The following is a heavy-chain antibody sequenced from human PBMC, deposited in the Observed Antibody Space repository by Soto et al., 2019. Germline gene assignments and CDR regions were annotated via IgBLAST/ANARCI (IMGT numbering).Heavy chain of an antibody. Sequence: SETLSLTCTVSGGSISSGGYYWSWIRQHPGKGLEWIGYIYYSGSTYYNPSLKSRVTISVDTSKGQFSLKLSSVTAADTAVYYCARDPIITMMPFDIWGQGTMVTVSS. V-gene: IGHV4-31*03. CDR2: IYYSGST. J-gene: IGHJ3*02. CDR3: ARDPIITMMPFDI. CDR1: GGSISSGGYY. D-gene: IGHD3-22*01.